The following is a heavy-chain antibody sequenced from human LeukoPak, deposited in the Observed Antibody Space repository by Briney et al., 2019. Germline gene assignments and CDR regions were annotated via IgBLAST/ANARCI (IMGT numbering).Heavy chain of an antibody. CDR3: ARDSAYGDRYYYYYYMDV. V-gene: IGHV4-61*01. Sequence: SETLSLTCTVSGGSVSSGSYYWSWIRQPPGKGLEWIGYIYYSGSTNYNPSLKSRVTISVDTSKNQFSLKLSSVTAADTAVYYCARDSAYGDRYYYYYYMDVWGKGTTVTVSS. D-gene: IGHD4-17*01. J-gene: IGHJ6*03. CDR2: IYYSGST. CDR1: GGSVSSGSYY.